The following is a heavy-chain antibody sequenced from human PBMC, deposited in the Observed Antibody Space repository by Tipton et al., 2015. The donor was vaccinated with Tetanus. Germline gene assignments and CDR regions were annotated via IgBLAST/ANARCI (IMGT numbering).Heavy chain of an antibody. V-gene: IGHV5-51*01. CDR3: ARAHCTDGVCNFDF. J-gene: IGHJ4*02. D-gene: IGHD2-8*01. CDR2: IYPGDSDT. CDR1: GYIFTNYW. Sequence: QLVQSGGEVKKPGESLKISCNGSGYIFTNYWIGWVRQKPGKGLEWMGIIYPGDSDTRYSPSFQGQVTISVDKSINTAYLQWSSLKASDTSVFYCARAHCTDGVCNFDFWGQGALVTVAS.